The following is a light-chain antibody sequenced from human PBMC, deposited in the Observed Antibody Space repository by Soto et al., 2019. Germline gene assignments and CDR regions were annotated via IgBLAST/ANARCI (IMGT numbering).Light chain of an antibody. Sequence: EIVMTQSPGTLSVSPGESATLSCRASQSVSSSYLAWYQQKPGQAPRLLIYGASSRATGIPDRFSGSGSGTDFTLTISRLEPEDFAVYYCQQYGSSLLTFGGGTKVDIK. V-gene: IGKV3-20*01. CDR1: QSVSSSY. J-gene: IGKJ4*01. CDR2: GAS. CDR3: QQYGSSLLT.